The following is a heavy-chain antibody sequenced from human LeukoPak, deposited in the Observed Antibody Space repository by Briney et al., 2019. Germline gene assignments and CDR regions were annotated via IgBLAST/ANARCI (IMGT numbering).Heavy chain of an antibody. Sequence: ASVKVSCKASGYTFTSYAMNWVRQAPGQGLEWMGWINTNTGNPTYAQGFTGRFVFSLDTSVSTAYLQISSLEAEDTAVYYCARGVIVVRGVITPQFDYWGQGTLVTVSS. V-gene: IGHV7-4-1*02. CDR1: GYTFTSYA. D-gene: IGHD3-10*01. J-gene: IGHJ4*02. CDR2: INTNTGNP. CDR3: ARGVIVVRGVITPQFDY.